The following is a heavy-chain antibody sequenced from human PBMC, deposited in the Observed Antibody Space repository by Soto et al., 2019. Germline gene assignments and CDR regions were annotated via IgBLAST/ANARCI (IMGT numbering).Heavy chain of an antibody. CDR2: IYYSGST. D-gene: IGHD2-15*01. Sequence: LSLTCTVYGGSIRSYYWSWIRQPPGKGLEWIGYIYYSGSTNYNPSLKSRVTISVDTSKNQFSLKLSSVTAADTAVYYCARFGYCSGGSCYSPWFDPWGQGTLVTVSS. CDR1: GGSIRSYY. V-gene: IGHV4-59*01. J-gene: IGHJ5*02. CDR3: ARFGYCSGGSCYSPWFDP.